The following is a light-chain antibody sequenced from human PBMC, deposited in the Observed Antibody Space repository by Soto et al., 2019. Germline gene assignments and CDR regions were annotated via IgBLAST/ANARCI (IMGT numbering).Light chain of an antibody. J-gene: IGLJ1*01. CDR3: SSYTTNLTYV. CDR2: DVS. Sequence: QSALTQPASVSGSPGQSITISCTGASSDVGAYSYVSWYQQHPGKAPKLMIYDVSSRPSGVSDRFSGSKSGNTASLTISRLQAEDEADYYCSSYTTNLTYVFGTGTKVTVL. V-gene: IGLV2-14*03. CDR1: SSDVGAYSY.